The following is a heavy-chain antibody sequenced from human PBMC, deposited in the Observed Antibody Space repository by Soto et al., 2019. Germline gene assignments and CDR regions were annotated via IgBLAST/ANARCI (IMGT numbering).Heavy chain of an antibody. V-gene: IGHV4-31*03. D-gene: IGHD6-6*01. Sequence: QVQLQESGPGLVKPSQTLSLTCTVSGGSISSGGYYWSWIRQHPGKGLEWIGYIYYSGSTYYNPSLKSRVTISVDTSKNQFSLKLSSVTAADTAVYYCARVKFKYSSSNEPTGFDYWGQGTLVTVSS. CDR1: GGSISSGGYY. CDR2: IYYSGST. CDR3: ARVKFKYSSSNEPTGFDY. J-gene: IGHJ4*02.